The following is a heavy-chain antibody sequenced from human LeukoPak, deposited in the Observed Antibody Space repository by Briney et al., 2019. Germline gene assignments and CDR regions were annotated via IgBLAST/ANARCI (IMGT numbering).Heavy chain of an antibody. CDR3: ARDKEGIGYHSDPYYYYMDV. CDR1: GGTFSSYG. Sequence: ASVKVSCKASGGTFSSYGISWVRQAPGQGLEWVGGIIPIFGTANYAQKFQGRVTITADESTSTAYMELSSLRSEDTAVYYCARDKEGIGYHSDPYYYYMDVWGKGPTVTVSS. CDR2: IIPIFGTA. V-gene: IGHV1-69*13. D-gene: IGHD5-12*01. J-gene: IGHJ6*03.